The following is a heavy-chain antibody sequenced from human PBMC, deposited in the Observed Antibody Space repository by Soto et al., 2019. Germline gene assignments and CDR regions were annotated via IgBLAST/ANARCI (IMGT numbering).Heavy chain of an antibody. V-gene: IGHV3-23*01. CDR1: GFTFSDHA. D-gene: IGHD3-10*01. Sequence: EEQLLESGGGLVQLGGSLRLSCVASGFTFSDHAMSWVRQSPGKGLEWVAAISGGGGGTYYADSVTGRFIISRDNSKNTLYLQMNGLRGEDTAIYYCAREEGWFGVLFFDGMDVWGQGTTVTVSS. J-gene: IGHJ6*02. CDR3: AREEGWFGVLFFDGMDV. CDR2: ISGGGGGT.